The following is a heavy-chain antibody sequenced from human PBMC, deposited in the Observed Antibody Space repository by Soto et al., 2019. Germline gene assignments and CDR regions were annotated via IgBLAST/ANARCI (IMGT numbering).Heavy chain of an antibody. CDR3: LESGTARLLRTRWVGT. J-gene: IGHJ4*02. CDR1: GFTFNTYD. D-gene: IGHD3-10*01. Sequence: EVQLVESGGGLVKPGGSLRLSCAASGFTFNTYDMNWVRQAPGKGLEWVSSITTSSAYIYYADSLKGRITISRDNAKNSLFLQMDRLRAGETAVFLWLESGTARLLRTRWVGTRGQGNLVNVSP. V-gene: IGHV3-21*01. CDR2: ITTSSAYI.